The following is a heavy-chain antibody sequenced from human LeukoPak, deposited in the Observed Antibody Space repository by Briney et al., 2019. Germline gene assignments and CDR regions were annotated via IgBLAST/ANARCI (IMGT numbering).Heavy chain of an antibody. J-gene: IGHJ4*02. CDR3: ARADSSSWFD. V-gene: IGHV4-59*01. Sequence: SETLSLTCTVSGGSISSYYWSWIRQPPGKGLEWIGYIYYSGSTNYNPSLKSRVTISVDTSKNQFSLKLSSVTAADTAVYYRARADSSSWFDWGQGTLVTVSS. CDR1: GGSISSYY. D-gene: IGHD6-13*01. CDR2: IYYSGST.